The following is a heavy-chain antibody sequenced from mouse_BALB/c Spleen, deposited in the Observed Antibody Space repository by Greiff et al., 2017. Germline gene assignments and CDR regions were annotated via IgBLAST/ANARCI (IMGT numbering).Heavy chain of an antibody. CDR2: INSNGGST. CDR1: GFTFSSYY. CDR3: ARHTWGRDGHYYAMDY. J-gene: IGHJ4*01. D-gene: IGHD3-1*01. V-gene: IGHV5-6-2*01. Sequence: EVQVVESGGGLVKLGGSLKLSCAASGFTFSSYYMSWVRQTPEKRLELVAAINSNGGSTYYPDTVKGRFTISRDNAKNTLYLQMSSLKSEDTALYYCARHTWGRDGHYYAMDYWGQGTSVTVSS.